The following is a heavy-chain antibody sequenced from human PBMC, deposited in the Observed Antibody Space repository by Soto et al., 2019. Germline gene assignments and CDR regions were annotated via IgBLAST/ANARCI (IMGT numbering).Heavy chain of an antibody. Sequence: GXSGKVSFKASGGAFSSYAISWVRQAPGQGLEWMGGIIPIFGTANYAQKFQGRVTITADKSTSTAYMELSSLRSEDTAVYYCARSGRYFDWLLTIGTNWFDPWGQGTLVTVSS. CDR2: IIPIFGTA. D-gene: IGHD3-9*01. CDR1: GGAFSSYA. J-gene: IGHJ5*02. V-gene: IGHV1-69*06. CDR3: ARSGRYFDWLLTIGTNWFDP.